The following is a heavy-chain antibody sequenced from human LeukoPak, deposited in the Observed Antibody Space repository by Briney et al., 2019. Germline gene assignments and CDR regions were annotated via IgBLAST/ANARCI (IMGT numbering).Heavy chain of an antibody. V-gene: IGHV4-34*01. CDR1: GGSFSGYY. CDR2: INHSGST. Sequence: SETLSLTCAVYGGSFSGYYWSWIRQPPGKGLEWIGEINHSGSTNYNLSLKSRVTISVDTSKNQFSLKLSSVTAADTAVYYCARGHVSSYYGSGSYYPDWGQGTLVTVSS. J-gene: IGHJ4*02. CDR3: ARGHVSSYYGSGSYYPD. D-gene: IGHD3-10*01.